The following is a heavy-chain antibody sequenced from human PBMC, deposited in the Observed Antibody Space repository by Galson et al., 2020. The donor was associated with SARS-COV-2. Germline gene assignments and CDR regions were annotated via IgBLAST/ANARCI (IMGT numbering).Heavy chain of an antibody. CDR3: GREAITMVRGVRSGFDP. Sequence: ASVKVSCKASGYTFTGYYMHWVRQAPGQGLEWMGWINPNSGGTNYAQKFQGRVTMTRDTSISTAYMELSRLRSDDTAVYYCGREAITMVRGVRSGFDPWGQGTLVTVSS. V-gene: IGHV1-2*02. CDR1: GYTFTGYY. D-gene: IGHD3-10*01. J-gene: IGHJ5*02. CDR2: INPNSGGT.